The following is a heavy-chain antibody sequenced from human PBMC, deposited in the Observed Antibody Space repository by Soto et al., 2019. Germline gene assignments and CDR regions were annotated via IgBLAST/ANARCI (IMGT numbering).Heavy chain of an antibody. D-gene: IGHD4-4*01. CDR2: IYYSGST. Sequence: QVQLQESGPGLVKPSQTLSLTCTVSGGSISSGGYYWSWIRQHPGKGLERIGYIYYSGSTYYNPSLKSRVTISVDTSKNQFSLKLSSVTAADTAVYYCARGVYSNYSPYFDYWGQGTLVTVSS. J-gene: IGHJ4*02. V-gene: IGHV4-31*03. CDR3: ARGVYSNYSPYFDY. CDR1: GGSISSGGYY.